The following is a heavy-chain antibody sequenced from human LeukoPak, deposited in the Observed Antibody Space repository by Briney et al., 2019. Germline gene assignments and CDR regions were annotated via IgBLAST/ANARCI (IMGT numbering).Heavy chain of an antibody. V-gene: IGHV4-59*08. CDR3: ARLLHDWFDS. Sequence: LETLSLTCTVSNGSINTYYWSWIRQPPGKGLEWLGYIYYRGSANYNPSLKSRVTISIDTSKNQFSLKLTSVTAADTAVYYCARLLHDWFDSWGQGTLVTVSS. J-gene: IGHJ5*01. CDR2: IYYRGSA. CDR1: NGSINTYY. D-gene: IGHD4-11*01.